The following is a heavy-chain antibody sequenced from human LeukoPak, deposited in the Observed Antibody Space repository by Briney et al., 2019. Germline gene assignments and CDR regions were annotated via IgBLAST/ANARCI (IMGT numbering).Heavy chain of an antibody. D-gene: IGHD3-10*01. CDR1: GGSIGSYY. CDR3: AGQTPRGTFDY. J-gene: IGHJ4*02. CDR2: FYYSGST. Sequence: PSETLSLTCTVSGGSIGSYYWSWIRQPPGKGLEWIGYFYYSGSTNYNPSLKSRVTISEDTSKNQFSLKLSSVTAADTAVYYCAGQTPRGTFDYWGQGTLVTVSS. V-gene: IGHV4-59*08.